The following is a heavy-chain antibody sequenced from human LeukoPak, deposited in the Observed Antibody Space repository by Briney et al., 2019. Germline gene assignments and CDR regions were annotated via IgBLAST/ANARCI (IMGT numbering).Heavy chain of an antibody. Sequence: GGSLRLSCAASEFTFNSYAMSWVRQAPGKGLEWVSGISGSGGSTYYADSVKGRFTISRDNSKNTLHLQMNSLRAEDTAVYCCAKTEIVMNYYYYMDVWGKGTTVTVSS. CDR2: ISGSGGST. V-gene: IGHV3-23*01. J-gene: IGHJ6*03. CDR3: AKTEIVMNYYYYMDV. D-gene: IGHD5-12*01. CDR1: EFTFNSYA.